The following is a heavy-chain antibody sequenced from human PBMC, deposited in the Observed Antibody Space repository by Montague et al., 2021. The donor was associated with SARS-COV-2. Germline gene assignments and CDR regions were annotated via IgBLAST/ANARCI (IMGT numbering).Heavy chain of an antibody. J-gene: IGHJ4*02. CDR3: ARDRVRAAAGTRYYFDY. CDR2: IWYDGSNK. D-gene: IGHD6-13*01. Sequence: SLRLSCAASGFTFSSYGMHWVRQAPGKGLEWVVVIWYDGSNKYYADSVKGRFTISRDNSKNTLYLQMSSLRAEDTAVYYCARDRVRAAAGTRYYFDYWGQGTLVTVSS. CDR1: GFTFSSYG. V-gene: IGHV3-33*01.